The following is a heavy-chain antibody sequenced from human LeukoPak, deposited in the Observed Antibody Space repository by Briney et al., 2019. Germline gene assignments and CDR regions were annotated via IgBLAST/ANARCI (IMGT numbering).Heavy chain of an antibody. V-gene: IGHV4-39*01. CDR2: IYYSGST. D-gene: IGHD2-21*02. CDR1: GGSISSYY. J-gene: IGHJ3*02. CDR3: ARHPPHVVVTALRSFDI. Sequence: SETLSLTCTVSGGSISSYYWGWIRQPPGKGLEWIGSIYYSGSTYYNPSLKSRVTISVDTSKNQFSLKLSSVTAADTAVYYCARHPPHVVVTALRSFDIWGQGTMVTVSS.